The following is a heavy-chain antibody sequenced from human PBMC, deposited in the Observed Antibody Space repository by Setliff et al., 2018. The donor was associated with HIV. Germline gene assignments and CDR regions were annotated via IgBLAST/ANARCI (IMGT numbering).Heavy chain of an antibody. CDR3: ARAPPMTTVVTPYFDY. J-gene: IGHJ4*02. V-gene: IGHV1-2*02. CDR1: GYTFTGYY. Sequence: ASVKVSCKASGYTFTGYYMHWVRQAPGQGLEWMGWINPNSGGTNYAQKFQGRVTMTRDTSISTAYMELSRLRSDDTAVYYCARAPPMTTVVTPYFDYWGQGTLV. CDR2: INPNSGGT. D-gene: IGHD4-17*01.